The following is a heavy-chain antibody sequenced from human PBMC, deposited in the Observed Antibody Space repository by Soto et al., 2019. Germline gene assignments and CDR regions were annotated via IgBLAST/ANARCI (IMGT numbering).Heavy chain of an antibody. V-gene: IGHV1-24*01. Sequence: ASVKVSGKVSGYTLTELSMHWVRQAPGKGLEWMGGFDPEDGETIYAQKFQGRVTMTEDTSTDTAYMELSSLRSEDTAVCYCATWFRWDDAFDIWGKGTMVTVSS. CDR3: ATWFRWDDAFDI. CDR1: GYTLTELS. CDR2: FDPEDGET. J-gene: IGHJ3*02. D-gene: IGHD1-26*01.